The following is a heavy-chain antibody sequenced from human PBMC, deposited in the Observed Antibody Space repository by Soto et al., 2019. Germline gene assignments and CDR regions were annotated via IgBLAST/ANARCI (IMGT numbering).Heavy chain of an antibody. D-gene: IGHD3-3*01. V-gene: IGHV1-2*02. Sequence: ASVKVSCKASGYTFTGYYMHWVRQAPGQGLEWMGWINPNSGGTNYAQKFQGRVTMTRDTSISTAYMELSRLRSDDTAVYYCARAGVTYYDFWSGHYGMDVWGQGTTVTVSS. J-gene: IGHJ6*02. CDR1: GYTFTGYY. CDR2: INPNSGGT. CDR3: ARAGVTYYDFWSGHYGMDV.